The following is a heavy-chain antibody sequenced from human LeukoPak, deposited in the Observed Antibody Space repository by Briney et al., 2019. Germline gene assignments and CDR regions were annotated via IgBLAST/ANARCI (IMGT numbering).Heavy chain of an antibody. CDR2: IIPIFGTA. Sequence: GASVKVSCKASGYTFTGYYMHWVRQAPGQGLEWMGGIIPIFGTANYAQKLQGRVTITADKSTSTAYMELSSLRSEDTAVYYCARDLRDPPFGPTYYYDSSGYSLGAFDIWGQGTMVTVSS. D-gene: IGHD3-22*01. J-gene: IGHJ3*02. CDR3: ARDLRDPPFGPTYYYDSSGYSLGAFDI. CDR1: GYTFTGYY. V-gene: IGHV1-69*06.